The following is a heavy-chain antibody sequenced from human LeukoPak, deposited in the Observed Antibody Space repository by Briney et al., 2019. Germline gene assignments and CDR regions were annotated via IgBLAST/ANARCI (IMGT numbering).Heavy chain of an antibody. Sequence: ASVTVSCKASGYTFTSYGISWVRQAPGQGLEWMGWISAYNGNTNYAQKLQGRVTMTTDTSTSTAYMELRSLRSDDTAVYYCARDRLLNCSSTSCYTGLVGYYYYYYMDVWGKGTTVTVSS. D-gene: IGHD2-2*02. CDR2: ISAYNGNT. CDR1: GYTFTSYG. V-gene: IGHV1-18*01. J-gene: IGHJ6*03. CDR3: ARDRLLNCSSTSCYTGLVGYYYYYYMDV.